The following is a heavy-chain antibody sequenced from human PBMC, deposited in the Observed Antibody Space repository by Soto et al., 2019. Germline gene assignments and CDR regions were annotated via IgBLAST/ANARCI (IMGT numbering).Heavy chain of an antibody. Sequence: EVQLVESGGGLVQPGGSLRLSCAASGFTVSSNYMSWVRQAPGKGLEWVSVIYSGGSTYYADSVKGRFTISSDNSKNTLYRQMNSLRAEDTAVYYCERDPGRSYGPDWGQGTLVTVSS. V-gene: IGHV3-66*01. J-gene: IGHJ4*02. CDR2: IYSGGST. D-gene: IGHD1-26*01. CDR3: ERDPGRSYGPD. CDR1: GFTVSSNY.